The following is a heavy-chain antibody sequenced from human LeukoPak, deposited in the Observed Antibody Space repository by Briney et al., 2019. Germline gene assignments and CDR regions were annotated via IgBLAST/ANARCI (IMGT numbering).Heavy chain of an antibody. V-gene: IGHV3-43*02. CDR3: AKNYYGSATYYKPFGP. Sequence: GGSLRLSCAAYGCTFDDFAMYWVRQAPGKGLEWVSLISGDGGTTYYADSVKGRFTISKAYSNNSLQQQNNRPTPEDTVYYYYAKNYYGSATYYKPFGPWGLGTLVTVSS. D-gene: IGHD3-10*01. J-gene: IGHJ5*02. CDR1: GCTFDDFA. CDR2: ISGDGGTT.